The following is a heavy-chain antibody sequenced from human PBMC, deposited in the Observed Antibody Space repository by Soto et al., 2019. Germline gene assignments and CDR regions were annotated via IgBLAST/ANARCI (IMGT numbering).Heavy chain of an antibody. D-gene: IGHD3-3*01. CDR2: INAGNGNR. J-gene: IGHJ6*03. CDR3: AREFLNYDFWSGYYPSYYYYYYMDV. V-gene: IGHV1-3*01. CDR1: GYTFTSYA. Sequence: ASVKVSCKASGYTFTSYAMHWVGQAPGQRLEWMGWINAGNGNRKYSQKFQGRVTITRDTSASTDYMELSSLRSEDTAVYYCAREFLNYDFWSGYYPSYYYYYYMDVWGKGTTVTVSS.